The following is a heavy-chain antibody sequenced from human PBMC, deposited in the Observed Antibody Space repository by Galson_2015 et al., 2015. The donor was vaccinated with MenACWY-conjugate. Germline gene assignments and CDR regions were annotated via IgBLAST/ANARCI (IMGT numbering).Heavy chain of an antibody. Sequence: SLRLSCAASGFTFRNYWMTWVRQAPGKGLEWVASIKKDGSEKYYVDSVKSRFTISRDNAKNSLYLEMNSLRVEGTAVYSCARGHYGMDVWGQGTTVTASS. CDR1: GFTFRNYW. CDR3: ARGHYGMDV. J-gene: IGHJ6*02. CDR2: IKKDGSEK. V-gene: IGHV3-7*03.